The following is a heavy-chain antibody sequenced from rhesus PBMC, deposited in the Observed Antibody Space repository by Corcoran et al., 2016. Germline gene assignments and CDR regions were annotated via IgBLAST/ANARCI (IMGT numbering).Heavy chain of an antibody. CDR3: ARVPRAFDF. J-gene: IGHJ3*01. V-gene: IGHV4-160*01. CDR2: IYGSSGST. CDR1: GGPFSSSC. Sequence: QVQLQASGPGLVKPSETLSLTCAFSGGPFSSSCWGWIRQPPGKGLEWIGSIYGSSGSTEYNPSLKSRATISRDTSKNQFSLKLSAVTAADTAVYYCARVPRAFDFWGQGLRVTVSS.